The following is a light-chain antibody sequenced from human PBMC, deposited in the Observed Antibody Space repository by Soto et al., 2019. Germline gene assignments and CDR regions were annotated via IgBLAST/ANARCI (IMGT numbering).Light chain of an antibody. CDR3: CSYVGSNTLYV. V-gene: IGLV2-11*01. J-gene: IGLJ1*01. CDR1: SSDIGDYDY. Sequence: QSVLTQRRSVSGSPGQSLTISCSGSSSDIGDYDYVSWYQQHPGKAPTLLIYDVTKRPSGVPDRFSGSKSGDTASLTISGLQAGDEGNYYCCSYVGSNTLYVFGTGTKSPS. CDR2: DVT.